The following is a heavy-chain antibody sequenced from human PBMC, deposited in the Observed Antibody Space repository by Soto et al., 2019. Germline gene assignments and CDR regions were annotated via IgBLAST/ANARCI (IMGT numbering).Heavy chain of an antibody. Sequence: GSLRLSCAASGFSFTHYTINRVRQAPGKGLEWVAVMSYDGTNEYYADSVKGRFTISRDNSKSTVYLQMNSLTPEDTALYYCARKWGTYSSASLDYWGLGTLVTVSS. CDR2: MSYDGTNE. CDR3: ARKWGTYSSASLDY. J-gene: IGHJ4*02. D-gene: IGHD6-19*01. CDR1: GFSFTHYT. V-gene: IGHV3-30*04.